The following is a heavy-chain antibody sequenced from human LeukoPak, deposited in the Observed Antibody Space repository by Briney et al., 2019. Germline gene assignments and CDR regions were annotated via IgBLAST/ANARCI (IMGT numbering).Heavy chain of an antibody. D-gene: IGHD3-10*01. CDR3: ARGFSRRRVNRYFDY. Sequence: PGGSLRLSCAASGFSFSRYNMNWVRQAPGKGLEWVSSISSSPSYIYYADSVKGRFTISRDDAKNSLYLQMNSLRAEDTAVYYCARGFSRRRVNRYFDYWGQGTLVTVSS. CDR2: ISSSPSYI. CDR1: GFSFSRYN. J-gene: IGHJ4*02. V-gene: IGHV3-21*01.